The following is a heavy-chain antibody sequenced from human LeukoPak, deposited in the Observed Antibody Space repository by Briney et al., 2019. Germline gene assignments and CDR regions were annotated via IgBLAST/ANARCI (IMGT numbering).Heavy chain of an antibody. D-gene: IGHD3-16*01. Sequence: GGSLRLSCAASEFTFSSYSMNWVRQAPGKGLEWVSSISSSSSYIYYADSVKGRFTISRDIAKNSLYLQMNSLGAEDTAVYYCARDAGGVWGSYFDYWGQGTLVTVSS. CDR1: EFTFSSYS. CDR2: ISSSSSYI. J-gene: IGHJ4*02. CDR3: ARDAGGVWGSYFDY. V-gene: IGHV3-21*01.